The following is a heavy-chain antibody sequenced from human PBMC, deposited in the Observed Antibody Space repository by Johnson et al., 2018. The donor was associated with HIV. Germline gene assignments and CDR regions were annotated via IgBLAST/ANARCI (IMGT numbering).Heavy chain of an antibody. V-gene: IGHV3-30*03. CDR1: GLSFSNFG. CDR2: ISFDGTTT. J-gene: IGHJ3*01. CDR3: YCTDHCGAGSGSKGTFDA. D-gene: IGHD4/OR15-4a*01. Sequence: QVQLVESGGGVVQPGKSLTLSCVGSGLSFSNFGIHWVRQAPGKGPDWVAVISFDGTTTKYANSVKGRFTLSRANSKNTLDLQMTSLRQDDTAVYSCYCTDHCGAGSGSKGTFDAWGQGTMVTVSS.